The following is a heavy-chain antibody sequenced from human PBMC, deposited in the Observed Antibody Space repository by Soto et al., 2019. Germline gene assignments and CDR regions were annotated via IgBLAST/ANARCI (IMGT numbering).Heavy chain of an antibody. V-gene: IGHV3-30*18. D-gene: IGHD6-13*01. Sequence: GGSLRLSCAASGFTFSSYGMHWVRQAPGKGLEWVAVISYDGSNKYYADSVKGRFTISRDNSKNTLYLQMNSLRAEDTAVYYCAKDSEQLVYNWFDPWGQGTLVTVSS. CDR2: ISYDGSNK. CDR1: GFTFSSYG. J-gene: IGHJ5*02. CDR3: AKDSEQLVYNWFDP.